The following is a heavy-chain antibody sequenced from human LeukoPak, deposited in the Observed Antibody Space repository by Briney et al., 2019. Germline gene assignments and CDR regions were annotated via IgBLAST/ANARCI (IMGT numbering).Heavy chain of an antibody. Sequence: SETLSLTCTVSGGSISSGDYYWSWVRQPPGKGLEWIGYIYYSGSTYYNPSLKSRVTISVDTSKNQFSLKLSSVTAADTAVYYCARVYWNYAFDIWGQGTMVTVSS. CDR3: ARVYWNYAFDI. CDR2: IYYSGST. V-gene: IGHV4-30-4*08. D-gene: IGHD1-7*01. J-gene: IGHJ3*02. CDR1: GGSISSGDYY.